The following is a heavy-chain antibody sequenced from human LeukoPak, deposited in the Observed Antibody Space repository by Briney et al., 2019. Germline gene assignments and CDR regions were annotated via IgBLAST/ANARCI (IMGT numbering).Heavy chain of an antibody. Sequence: GGSLRLSCAASGFTFTSYWMHWVRQAPGKGLVWVSRSNADGSGISYADSVKGRFTISRDNSKNTLYLQMNSLRAEDTAVYYCAKDMHIVVVIATFFDYWGQGTLVTVSS. V-gene: IGHV3-74*01. CDR2: SNADGSGI. CDR3: AKDMHIVVVIATFFDY. D-gene: IGHD2-21*01. J-gene: IGHJ4*02. CDR1: GFTFTSYW.